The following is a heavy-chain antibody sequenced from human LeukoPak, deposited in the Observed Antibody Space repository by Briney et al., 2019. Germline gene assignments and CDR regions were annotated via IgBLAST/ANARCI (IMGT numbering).Heavy chain of an antibody. D-gene: IGHD3-16*02. CDR1: GFTFSSYS. CDR3: ARDLWGYPFDC. V-gene: IGHV3-21*01. J-gene: IGHJ4*02. Sequence: GGSLRLSCAASGFTFSSYSMNWVRQAPGKGLEWVSSISSSSSYIYYADSVKGRFTISRDNAKNSLYLQMNSLRAEDTAVYYCARDLWGYPFDCWGQGTLVTVSS. CDR2: ISSSSSYI.